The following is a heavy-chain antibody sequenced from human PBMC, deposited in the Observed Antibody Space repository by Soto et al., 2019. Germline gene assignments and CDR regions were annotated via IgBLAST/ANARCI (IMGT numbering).Heavy chain of an antibody. V-gene: IGHV3-23*01. CDR1: GFTFSSYA. D-gene: IGHD3-9*01. J-gene: IGHJ4*02. CDR2: ISGSGGST. CDR3: AKAIYLRYFDWLPIGGFDY. Sequence: LSLTCAASGFTFSSYAMSWVRQAPGKGLEWVSAISGSGGSTYYADSVKGRFTISRDNSKNTLYLQMNSLRAEDTAVYYCAKAIYLRYFDWLPIGGFDYWGQGTLVTVSS.